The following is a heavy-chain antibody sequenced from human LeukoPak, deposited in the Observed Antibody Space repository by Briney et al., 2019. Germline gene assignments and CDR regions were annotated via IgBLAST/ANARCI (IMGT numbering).Heavy chain of an antibody. Sequence: GESLRISSKGSGYNFTNYWISWVRQMPGKGLEWTGTIVPSDSYNNYSPSFQGHVTISADKSISTAYLQWSSLKASDTAMYYCARAYSRSRFDYWGQGTLVTVSS. CDR2: IVPSDSYN. V-gene: IGHV5-10-1*01. D-gene: IGHD6-6*01. J-gene: IGHJ4*02. CDR1: GYNFTNYW. CDR3: ARAYSRSRFDY.